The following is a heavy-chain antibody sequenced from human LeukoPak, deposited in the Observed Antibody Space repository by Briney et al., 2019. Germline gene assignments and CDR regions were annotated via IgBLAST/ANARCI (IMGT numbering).Heavy chain of an antibody. Sequence: PGGSLRLSCAASGYTFTGYYIHWVRQAPGQGLEWMGWINPNSGGTNYPQKFQGWVTMTRDTSISTAFMELSRLRSDDTAMYYCAREGRIRDYYGSGSYYLGYWGQGTLVTVSS. D-gene: IGHD3-10*01. CDR1: GYTFTGYY. CDR3: AREGRIRDYYGSGSYYLGY. CDR2: INPNSGGT. J-gene: IGHJ4*02. V-gene: IGHV1-2*04.